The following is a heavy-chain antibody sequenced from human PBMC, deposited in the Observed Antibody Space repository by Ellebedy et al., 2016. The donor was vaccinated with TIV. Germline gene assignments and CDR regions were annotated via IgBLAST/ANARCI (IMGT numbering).Heavy chain of an antibody. CDR2: NSGGGGST. J-gene: IGHJ3*02. V-gene: IGHV3-23*01. Sequence: GESLKISCAASGFTFTSYAMSWVRQAPGKGLEWVSVNSGGGGSTYYADSVKGRFTISRDNAKNSLYLQMNSLRAEDTAVYYCARDRGYSYGFDAFDIWGQGTMVTVSS. CDR3: ARDRGYSYGFDAFDI. CDR1: GFTFTSYA. D-gene: IGHD5-18*01.